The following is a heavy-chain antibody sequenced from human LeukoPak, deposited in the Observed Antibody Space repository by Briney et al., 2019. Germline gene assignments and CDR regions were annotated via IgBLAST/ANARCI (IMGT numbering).Heavy chain of an antibody. Sequence: ASVKVSCKASGYTFTSYYMYWVRQAPGQGLEWMGIINPSGDNTNYAQRFQGRVTMTRDMSTTTVYMELSSLRSEDTAVYYCARGPHRRTYDRDNWFDPRGQGTLVTVSS. CDR3: ARGPHRRTYDRDNWFDP. D-gene: IGHD3-3*01. CDR2: INPSGDNT. V-gene: IGHV1-46*01. J-gene: IGHJ5*02. CDR1: GYTFTSYY.